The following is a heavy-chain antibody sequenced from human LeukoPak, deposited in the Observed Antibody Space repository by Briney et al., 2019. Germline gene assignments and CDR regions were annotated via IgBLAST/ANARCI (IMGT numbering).Heavy chain of an antibody. Sequence: SETLSLTCAVSGGSISSGGYSWSWIRQPPGKGLEWIGYIYHSGSTYYNPSLKSRVTISADRSKNQFSLKLSSVTAADTAVYYCARANLLDYGDYLNWFDPWGQGTLVTVSS. V-gene: IGHV4-30-2*01. D-gene: IGHD4-17*01. CDR3: ARANLLDYGDYLNWFDP. J-gene: IGHJ5*02. CDR1: GGSISSGGYS. CDR2: IYHSGST.